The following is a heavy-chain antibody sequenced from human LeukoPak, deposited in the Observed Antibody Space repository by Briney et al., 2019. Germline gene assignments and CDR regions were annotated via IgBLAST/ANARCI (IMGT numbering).Heavy chain of an antibody. V-gene: IGHV3-21*01. Sequence: PGGSLRLSCAASGFTFSAYTMNCVRQAPGKGLEWVSSIRGSGSDIDYADSVKGRFTISRDNAQNSLYLQMSSLRVEDTAVYYCARDRITWGEPFDKCGQGTLVTVSS. CDR1: GFTFSAYT. D-gene: IGHD2/OR15-2a*01. CDR2: IRGSGSDI. J-gene: IGHJ4*02. CDR3: ARDRITWGEPFDK.